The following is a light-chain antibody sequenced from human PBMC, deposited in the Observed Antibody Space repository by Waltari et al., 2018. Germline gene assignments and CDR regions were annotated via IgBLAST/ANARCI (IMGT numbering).Light chain of an antibody. CDR2: EGN. V-gene: IGLV2-23*03. CDR3: CSNVGSSVF. J-gene: IGLJ2*01. CDR1: SSDVGNYNL. Sequence: QSGLTQPASVSGSPGQSITISCTGTSSDVGNYNLVSWYQQYPGKAPKLLIYEGNRRPSGFSKRFSGSKSDNTASLTLSGLQAEDEADYYCCSNVGSSVFFGGGTKLTVL.